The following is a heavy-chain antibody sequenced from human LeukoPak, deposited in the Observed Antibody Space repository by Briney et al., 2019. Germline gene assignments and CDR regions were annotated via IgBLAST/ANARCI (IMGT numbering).Heavy chain of an antibody. CDR2: IKQDGSEK. V-gene: IGHV3-7*01. CDR3: ARHLSGVTGYTYGRGIGY. CDR1: GFTFSSYW. D-gene: IGHD5-18*01. Sequence: GGSLRLSCAASGFTFSSYWMSWVRQAPGKGLEWVANIKQDGSEKYYVDSVKGRFTISRDNAKNSLYLQMNSLRAEDTAVYYCARHLSGVTGYTYGRGIGYWGQGTLVTVSS. J-gene: IGHJ4*02.